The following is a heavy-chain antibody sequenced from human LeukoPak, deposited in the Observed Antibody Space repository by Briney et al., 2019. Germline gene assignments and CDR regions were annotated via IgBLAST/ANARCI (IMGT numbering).Heavy chain of an antibody. CDR1: GGSFSGYY. CDR2: IYTSGST. CDR3: ARDPVDIVATTSWHAFDI. V-gene: IGHV4-4*07. D-gene: IGHD5-12*01. Sequence: SSETLSLTCAVYGGSFSGYYWSWIRQPAGKGLEWIGRIYTSGSTNYNPSLKSRVTIPVDTSKNQFSLKLSSVTAADTAVYYCARDPVDIVATTSWHAFDIWGQGTMVTVSS. J-gene: IGHJ3*02.